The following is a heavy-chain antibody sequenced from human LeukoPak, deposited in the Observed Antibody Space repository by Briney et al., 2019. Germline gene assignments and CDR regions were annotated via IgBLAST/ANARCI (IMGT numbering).Heavy chain of an antibody. D-gene: IGHD3-16*01. CDR2: INHSGST. J-gene: IGHJ6*02. Sequence: PSETLSLTCTVSGGSISSGDYYWSWIRQPPGKGLEWIGEINHSGSTNYNPSLKSRVTISVDTSKNQFSLKLSSVTAADTAVYYCASLRVYYYYGMDVWGQGTTVTVSS. CDR1: GGSISSGDYY. V-gene: IGHV4-39*07. CDR3: ASLRVYYYYGMDV.